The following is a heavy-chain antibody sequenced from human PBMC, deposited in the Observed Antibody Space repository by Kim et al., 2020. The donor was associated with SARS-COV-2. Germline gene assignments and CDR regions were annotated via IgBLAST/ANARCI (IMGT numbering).Heavy chain of an antibody. D-gene: IGHD6-19*01. CDR2: IKSKTDGGTT. CDR3: TTDFASEGGIAVASFNY. Sequence: GGSLRLSCAASGFTFSNAWMSWVRQAPGKGLEWVGRIKSKTDGGTTDYAAPVKGRFTISRDDSKNTLYLQMNSLKTEDTAVYYCTTDFASEGGIAVASFNYWDQGTLVTVSS. CDR1: GFTFSNAW. V-gene: IGHV3-15*01. J-gene: IGHJ4*02.